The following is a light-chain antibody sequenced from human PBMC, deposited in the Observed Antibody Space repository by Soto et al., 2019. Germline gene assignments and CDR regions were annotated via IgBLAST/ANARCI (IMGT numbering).Light chain of an antibody. J-gene: IGKJ2*01. CDR3: QQYHDFQYT. V-gene: IGKV1-5*03. Sequence: DFQMTQSPSTLSASVGDGVTITCRASQSIGSGLAWYQQQPGKAPKLLIYNATNLQRGASSRFSGSGSGTDFSLTISSLQPADSATYYCQQYHDFQYTFGQGTKLEI. CDR1: QSIGSG. CDR2: NAT.